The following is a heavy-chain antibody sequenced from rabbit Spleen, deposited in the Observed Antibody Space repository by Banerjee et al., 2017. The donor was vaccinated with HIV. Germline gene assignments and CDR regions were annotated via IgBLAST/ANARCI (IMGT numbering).Heavy chain of an antibody. Sequence: QSLEESGGDLVKPGASLTLTCTASGFSFSAGYYMNWVRQAPGKGLEWIGYIDPVFGITYYANWVNGRFAISSHNAQNMLYLQLNSLTAADTATYFCARDTGSSFSTYGMDLWGPGTLVTVS. J-gene: IGHJ6*01. CDR2: IDPVFGIT. V-gene: IGHV1S40*01. D-gene: IGHD8-1*01. CDR3: ARDTGSSFSTYGMDL. CDR1: GFSFSAGYY.